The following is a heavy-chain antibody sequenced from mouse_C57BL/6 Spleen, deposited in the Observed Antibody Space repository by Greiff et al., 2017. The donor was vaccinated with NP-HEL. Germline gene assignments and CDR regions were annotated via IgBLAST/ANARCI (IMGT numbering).Heavy chain of an antibody. CDR1: GFSLTSSG. CDR3: ARNPSYGYDEDWYFDV. CDR2: IWSGGST. D-gene: IGHD2-9*01. V-gene: IGHV2-2*01. Sequence: QVQLKQSGPGLVQPSQSLSITCTVSGFSLTSSGVHWVRQSPGKGLEWLGVIWSGGSTDYNAAFISRLSISKDNSKRQVFFKMNSLQADDTAIYYCARNPSYGYDEDWYFDVWGTGTTVTVSS. J-gene: IGHJ1*03.